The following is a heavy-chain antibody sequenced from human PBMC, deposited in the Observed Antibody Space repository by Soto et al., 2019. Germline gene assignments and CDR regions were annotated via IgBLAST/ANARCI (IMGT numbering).Heavy chain of an antibody. Sequence: QVQLQQSGPGLVKPSLTLSLTCTVSGGSISYEYYHWTWIRQSQGKGLEWIGYIHYSGSIIYNPSFKSRVTISVDTSKNQFSLQLSSVTAAETAVYFCAREDDGGDRDYYGLDVWGQGTTVTVSS. CDR3: AREDDGGDRDYYGLDV. V-gene: IGHV4-30-4*08. J-gene: IGHJ6*02. D-gene: IGHD2-21*02. CDR1: GGSISYEYYH. CDR2: IHYSGSI.